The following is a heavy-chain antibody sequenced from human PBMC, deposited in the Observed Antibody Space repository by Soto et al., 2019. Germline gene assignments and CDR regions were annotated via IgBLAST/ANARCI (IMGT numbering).Heavy chain of an antibody. Sequence: TLSLTCAVSGGSISSGGYSWSWIRQPPGKGLEWIGYIYHSGSTYYNPSLKSRVTISVDRSKNQFSLKLSSVTAADTAVYYCARANYDFWSGYHNWFDPWGQGTLVTVSS. CDR1: GGSISSGGYS. J-gene: IGHJ5*02. D-gene: IGHD3-3*01. V-gene: IGHV4-30-2*01. CDR2: IYHSGST. CDR3: ARANYDFWSGYHNWFDP.